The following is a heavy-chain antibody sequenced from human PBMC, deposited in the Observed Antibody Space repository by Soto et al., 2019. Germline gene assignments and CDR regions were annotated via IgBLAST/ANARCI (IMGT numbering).Heavy chain of an antibody. V-gene: IGHV1-69*13. D-gene: IGHD4-17*01. CDR3: ARGGRGGDSHNYYYGMDV. J-gene: IGHJ6*02. CDR2: IIPIFGTA. Sequence: SVKVSCKASGGTFSSYAISWVRQAPGQGLEWMGGIIPIFGTANYAQKFQGRVTITADESTSTAYMELSSLRSEGTAVYYCARGGRGGDSHNYYYGMDVWGQGTTVTVSS. CDR1: GGTFSSYA.